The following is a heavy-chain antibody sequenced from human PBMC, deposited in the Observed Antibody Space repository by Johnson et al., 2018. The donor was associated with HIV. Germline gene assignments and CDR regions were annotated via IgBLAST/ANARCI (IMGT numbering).Heavy chain of an antibody. J-gene: IGHJ3*02. CDR3: ARDPRGEAMALDAFDI. CDR1: GFTFSTNW. V-gene: IGHV3-74*01. D-gene: IGHD5-18*01. CDR2: INSDGSST. Sequence: VQLVESGGALVQPGDSLGLSCAVSGFTFSTNWMHWVRPAPGKGLVWVSRINSDGSSTSYAESVKGRFTISRDNAKNTLYLQMNSLRAEDTAVYYCARDPRGEAMALDAFDIWGQGTMVTVSS.